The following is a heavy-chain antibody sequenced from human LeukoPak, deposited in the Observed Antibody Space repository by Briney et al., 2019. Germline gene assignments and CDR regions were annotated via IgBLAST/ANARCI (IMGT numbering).Heavy chain of an antibody. CDR2: ISYDGSNK. D-gene: IGHD3-10*01. J-gene: IGHJ3*02. CDR3: AKDRDGAFDI. Sequence: PGRSLRLSCAASGFTFSSYGMHRVRQAPGKGLEWVAVISYDGSNKYYADSVKGRFTISRDNSKNTLYLQMNSLRAEDTAVYYCAKDRDGAFDIWGQGTMVTVSS. CDR1: GFTFSSYG. V-gene: IGHV3-30*18.